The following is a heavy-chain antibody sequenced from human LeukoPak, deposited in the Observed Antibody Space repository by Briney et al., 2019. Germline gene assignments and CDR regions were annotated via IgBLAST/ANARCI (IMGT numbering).Heavy chain of an antibody. J-gene: IGHJ2*01. CDR3: ARLLGPAAAPPHWYFDL. Sequence: PSETLSLTCTVSGGSISSYYWSWIRQPPVKGLEWIGYIYYSGSTNYDPSLKSRVTISVDTSKNQFSLKLSSVTAADTAVYYCARLLGPAAAPPHWYFDLWGRGTLVTVSS. D-gene: IGHD6-13*01. V-gene: IGHV4-59*01. CDR1: GGSISSYY. CDR2: IYYSGST.